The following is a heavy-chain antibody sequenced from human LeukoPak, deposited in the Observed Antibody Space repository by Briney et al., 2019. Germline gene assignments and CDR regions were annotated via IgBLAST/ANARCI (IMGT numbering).Heavy chain of an antibody. D-gene: IGHD3-22*01. Sequence: GGSLRLSCAASGFTFSSYGMSWVRQAPGKGLEWVSAISGSGGSTYYADSVKGRFTIPRDNSKNTLYLQMNSLRAEDTAVYYCAKGGTNYYDSSGPVDWGQGTLVTVSS. V-gene: IGHV3-23*01. CDR2: ISGSGGST. CDR1: GFTFSSYG. J-gene: IGHJ4*02. CDR3: AKGGTNYYDSSGPVD.